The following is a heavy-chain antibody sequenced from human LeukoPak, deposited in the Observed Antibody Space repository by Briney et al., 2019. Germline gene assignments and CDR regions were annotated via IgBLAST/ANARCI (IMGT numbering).Heavy chain of an antibody. CDR2: IYYSGST. J-gene: IGHJ6*03. D-gene: IGHD3-3*01. CDR3: ARTIFGEDYYYYYYMDV. Sequence: PSETLSLTCTVSGGSISSHYWSWIRQPPGKGLEWIGYIYYSGSTNYNPSLKSRVTISVDTSKNQFSLKLSSVTAADTAVYYCARTIFGEDYYYYYYMDVWGKGTTVPVSS. CDR1: GGSISSHY. V-gene: IGHV4-59*11.